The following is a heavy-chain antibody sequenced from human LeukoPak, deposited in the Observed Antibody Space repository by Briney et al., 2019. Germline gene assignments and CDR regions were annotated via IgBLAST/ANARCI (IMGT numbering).Heavy chain of an antibody. V-gene: IGHV3-23*01. Sequence: GGSLRLSCAASGFTFSSYAMSWVRQAPGKGLEWVSAISGSGGSTYYADSVKGRFTISRDNSKNTLYLQMNSLRAEDTAVYYCAKSYPVMITFGGVLGYWGQGTLVTVSS. CDR1: GFTFSSYA. J-gene: IGHJ4*02. CDR3: AKSYPVMITFGGVLGY. D-gene: IGHD3-16*01. CDR2: ISGSGGST.